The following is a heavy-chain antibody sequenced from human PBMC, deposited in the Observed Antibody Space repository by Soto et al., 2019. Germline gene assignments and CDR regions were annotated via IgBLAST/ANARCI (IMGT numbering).Heavy chain of an antibody. J-gene: IGHJ3*02. CDR1: GGSISSRNW. V-gene: IGHV4-4*02. CDR3: ASKFAELLADAFAI. D-gene: IGHD3-10*01. Sequence: QVQLQESGPGLVKPSGTLSLTCAVSGGSISSRNWWSWVRQPPGKGLEWIGEIYHSGSTNYNPSLKSRVPTSVDKPKTPFSLKRSSVPAAATAVYYCASKFAELLADAFAIWGQVTMVTVSS. CDR2: IYHSGST.